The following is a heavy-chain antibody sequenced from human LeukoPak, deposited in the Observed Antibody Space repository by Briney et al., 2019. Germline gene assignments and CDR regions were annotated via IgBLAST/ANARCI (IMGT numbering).Heavy chain of an antibody. CDR1: GGSFSGYY. V-gene: IGHV4-34*01. J-gene: IGHJ4*02. CDR3: ARQPRITMVRGVPVGAYY. D-gene: IGHD3-10*01. Sequence: SETLSLTCAVYGGSFSGYYWSWIRQPPGKGLEWIGEINHSGSTNYNPSLKSRVTISVDTSKNQFSLKLSSVTAADTAVYYCARQPRITMVRGVPVGAYYWGQGTLVTVSS. CDR2: INHSGST.